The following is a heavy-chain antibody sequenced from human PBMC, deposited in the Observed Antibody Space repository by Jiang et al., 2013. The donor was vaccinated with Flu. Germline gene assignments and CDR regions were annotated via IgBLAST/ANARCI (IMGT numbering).Heavy chain of an antibody. CDR1: GGTFSSYT. V-gene: IGHV1-69*04. J-gene: IGHJ6*02. D-gene: IGHD6-13*01. CDR3: AREVAAAGRSYTMDV. CDR2: IIPILGIA. Sequence: SSVKVSCKASGGTFSSYTISWVRQAPGQGLEWMGRIIPILGIANYAQKFQGRVAITADKSTSTAYMALSSLRSEDTAAYYCAREVAAAGRSYTMDVWGQGTTVTVSS.